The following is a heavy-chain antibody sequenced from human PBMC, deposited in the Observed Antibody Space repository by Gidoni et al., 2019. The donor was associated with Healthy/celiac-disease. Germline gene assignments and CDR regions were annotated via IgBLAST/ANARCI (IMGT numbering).Heavy chain of an antibody. CDR1: GFTFSSYA. J-gene: IGHJ4*02. CDR3: VKGAASSSRPFDY. CDR2: ISSNGGST. V-gene: IGHV3-64D*06. D-gene: IGHD6-13*01. Sequence: EVQLVESGGGLVQPGGSLRLSCSASGFTFSSYAMHWVRQAPGKGLEYVSAISSNGGSTYYADSVKGRFTISRDNSKNTLYLQMSSLRAEDTAVYYCVKGAASSSRPFDYWGQGTLVTVSS.